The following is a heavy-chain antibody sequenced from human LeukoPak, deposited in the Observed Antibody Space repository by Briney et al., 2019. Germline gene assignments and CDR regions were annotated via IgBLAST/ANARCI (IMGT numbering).Heavy chain of an antibody. V-gene: IGHV3-23*01. CDR3: AKDAGKILRYFDSTV. J-gene: IGHJ4*02. Sequence: GGSLRLSCAASGFTFSSYAMSWVRQAPGKGLEWVSAISGSGGSTYYADSVKGRFTISRDSSKNTLYLQMSSLRAEDTAVYYCAKDAGKILRYFDSTVWGQGTLVTVSS. CDR1: GFTFSSYA. D-gene: IGHD3-9*01. CDR2: ISGSGGST.